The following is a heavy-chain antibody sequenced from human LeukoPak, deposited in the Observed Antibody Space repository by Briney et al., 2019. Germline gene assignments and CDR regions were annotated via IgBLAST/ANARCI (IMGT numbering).Heavy chain of an antibody. CDR3: ARALEDSSGWLDAFDI. V-gene: IGHV4-59*01. Sequence: SETLSLTGAVYGVSFSGYYWSWIRQPPGKGLEWIGNIYYSGSTNYNTSLKRRATISVASSNTPFSLQLSSVPASDTAVYYSARALEDSSGWLDAFDIWGQGTMVTVSS. J-gene: IGHJ3*02. D-gene: IGHD6-19*01. CDR1: GVSFSGYY. CDR2: IYYSGST.